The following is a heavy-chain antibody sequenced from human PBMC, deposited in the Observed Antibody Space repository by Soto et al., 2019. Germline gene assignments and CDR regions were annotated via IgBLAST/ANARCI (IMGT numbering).Heavy chain of an antibody. V-gene: IGHV3-13*01. Sequence: EVQLVESGGGLVQPGGXLXLSCAASGFTFSSYDMHWXRXVXXXXXXXXXLXGXXGDAYYPGSVKGRFTISRENARNSLYLQMSNLRDGDTAVYYCAXGXGXXXGXXXXXXXXXYGMXVWGQGTTVTVSS. CDR3: AXGXGXXXGXXXXXXXXXYGMXV. J-gene: IGHJ6*02. CDR1: GFTFSSYD. CDR2: XGXXGDA.